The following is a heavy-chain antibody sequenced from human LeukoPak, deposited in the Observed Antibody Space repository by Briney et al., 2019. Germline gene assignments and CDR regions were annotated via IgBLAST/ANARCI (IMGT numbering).Heavy chain of an antibody. J-gene: IGHJ4*02. V-gene: IGHV3-48*04. CDR1: GFTFSSYS. Sequence: PGGSLRLSCAASGFTFSSYSMNWVRQAPGKGLEWVSYISSSSSTIYYADSVKGRFTISGDNAKNSLYLQMNSLRAEDTAVYYCARGLVATSWYYFDYWGQGTLVTVSS. CDR2: ISSSSSTI. CDR3: ARGLVATSWYYFDY. D-gene: IGHD5-12*01.